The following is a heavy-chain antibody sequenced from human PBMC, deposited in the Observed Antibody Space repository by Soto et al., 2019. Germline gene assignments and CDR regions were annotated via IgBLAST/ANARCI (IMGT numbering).Heavy chain of an antibody. CDR3: ARSAEWLLDY. CDR2: ISSSSSYI. D-gene: IGHD3-3*01. J-gene: IGHJ4*02. CDR1: GFTFSSYS. V-gene: IGHV3-21*01. Sequence: EVQLVESGGGLVKPGGSLRLSCAASGFTFSSYSMNWVRQAPGKGLEWVSSISSSSSYIYYADSVKGRFTISRDNAKNALYLQMNSLRAEDTAVYYCARSAEWLLDYWGQGTLVTGSS.